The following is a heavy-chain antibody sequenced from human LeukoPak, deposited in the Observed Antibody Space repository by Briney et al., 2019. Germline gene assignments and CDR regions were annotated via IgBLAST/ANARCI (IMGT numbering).Heavy chain of an antibody. Sequence: GGSLRLSCAASGFTFSSYSMNWVRQAPGKGLEWVSYITSSSRTIYYADSVKGRFTISRDTAKNSLYLQMKSLRDEDTAVYYCARDSDWAFDYWGQGSLVTVSS. V-gene: IGHV3-48*02. J-gene: IGHJ4*02. CDR2: ITSSSRTI. CDR1: GFTFSSYS. CDR3: ARDSDWAFDY. D-gene: IGHD3-9*01.